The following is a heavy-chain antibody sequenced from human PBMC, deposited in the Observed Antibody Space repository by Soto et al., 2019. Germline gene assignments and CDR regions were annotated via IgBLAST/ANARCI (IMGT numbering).Heavy chain of an antibody. V-gene: IGHV1-46*01. D-gene: IGHD6-6*01. Sequence: QVQLVQSGAEVKKPGASVKVSCKASGYTFTSQYMHWVRQAPGQGLEWMGIINPSGGGTNYAQKLQGRITVTRDTSTSTLYMELSSLRSADTAVYYCARGGKIAARPLDSWGQGTLVTVSS. J-gene: IGHJ4*02. CDR3: ARGGKIAARPLDS. CDR2: INPSGGGT. CDR1: GYTFTSQY.